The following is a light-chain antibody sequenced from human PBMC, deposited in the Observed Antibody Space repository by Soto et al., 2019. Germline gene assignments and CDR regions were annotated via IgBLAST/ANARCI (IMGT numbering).Light chain of an antibody. CDR3: QQYNNWS. CDR2: DAS. J-gene: IGKJ5*01. Sequence: DIQMTQSPSTLSASVGARVTITCRASQSISNWLAWYQQKPGKAPNLLIYDASSLQSGVPSRFSGSGSGTEFSFTVTSLQSEDFAVYYCQQYNNWSFGQGTRLEIK. CDR1: QSISNW. V-gene: IGKV1-5*01.